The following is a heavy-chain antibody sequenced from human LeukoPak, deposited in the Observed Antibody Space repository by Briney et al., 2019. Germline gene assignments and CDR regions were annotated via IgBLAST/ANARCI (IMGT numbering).Heavy chain of an antibody. J-gene: IGHJ4*02. V-gene: IGHV1-69*01. Sequence: SVKVSSKASVGTFSSYAISWVRQAPGQGLECMEGIIPIFGTANHSQKSQGKVTITADESTSTAYIELSSLRSEDTAVYYCAGPRRSGWYYFDYWGQGTLVTVSS. CDR1: VGTFSSYA. CDR2: IIPIFGTA. CDR3: AGPRRSGWYYFDY. D-gene: IGHD6-19*01.